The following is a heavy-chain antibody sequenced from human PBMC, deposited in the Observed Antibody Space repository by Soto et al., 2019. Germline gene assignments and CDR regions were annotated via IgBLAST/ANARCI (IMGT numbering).Heavy chain of an antibody. CDR2: IDGDGSRT. V-gene: IGHV3-74*01. Sequence: PGWCLRLSCAACGLTLNSYWMHWVRQAPGKGLVWVSRIDGDGSRTNYADSVKGRFTISRDNAKNTLYLQMNSLRAEDTAVYYCARELASYNDYWGQGTLVTVSS. CDR3: ARELASYNDY. CDR1: GLTLNSYW. D-gene: IGHD1-1*01. J-gene: IGHJ4*02.